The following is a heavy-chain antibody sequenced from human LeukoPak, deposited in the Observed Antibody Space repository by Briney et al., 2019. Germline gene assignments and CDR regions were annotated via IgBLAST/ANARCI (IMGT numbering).Heavy chain of an antibody. CDR3: TRMTTGHDY. D-gene: IGHD4-17*01. J-gene: IGHJ4*02. V-gene: IGHV4-34*01. Sequence: SETLSLTCAVSGVSFDDYYWAWVRQTPGKGLEWIGEINHSGYTNDSPSLKSRVPLSIDTSRKQFSLNLRSVTVADAGIYYCTRMTTGHDYWGQGTLVTVSS. CDR1: GVSFDDYY. CDR2: INHSGYT.